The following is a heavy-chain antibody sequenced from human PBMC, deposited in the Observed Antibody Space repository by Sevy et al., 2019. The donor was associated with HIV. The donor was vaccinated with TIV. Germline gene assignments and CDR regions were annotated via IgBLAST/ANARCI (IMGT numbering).Heavy chain of an antibody. CDR2: MSNTGSTI. CDR3: ASQRGGYERLYYFDS. D-gene: IGHD5-12*01. V-gene: IGHV3-48*01. Sequence: GGSLRLSCAASGFSFSIYSMNWVRQAPGRGLEWVSYMSNTGSTIHYADSVKGRFTISRDNAKNSLYLQMNSLRAEDTAVYYCASQRGGYERLYYFDSWGQGTLVTVSS. CDR1: GFSFSIYS. J-gene: IGHJ4*02.